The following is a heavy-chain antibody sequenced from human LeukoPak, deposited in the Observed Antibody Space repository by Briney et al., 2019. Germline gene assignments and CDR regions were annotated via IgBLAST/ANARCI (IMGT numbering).Heavy chain of an antibody. CDR3: ARHRASSGYPAAFDI. D-gene: IGHD3-22*01. CDR2: IYPGDSDI. CDR1: GYSFSTYR. V-gene: IGHV5-51*01. Sequence: GESLKISCKASGYSFSTYRIGWVRQMPGKGLEWMGIIYPGDSDIRYSPSFQGQVTISADRSIRTAHLQWSSLKASDTAMYYCARHRASSGYPAAFDIWGQGTMVTVSS. J-gene: IGHJ3*02.